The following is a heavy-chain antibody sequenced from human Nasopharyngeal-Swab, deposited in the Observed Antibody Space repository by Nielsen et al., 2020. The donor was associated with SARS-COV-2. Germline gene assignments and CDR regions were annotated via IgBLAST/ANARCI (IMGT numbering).Heavy chain of an antibody. Sequence: ASVKVSCKASGYTFTSYGINWLRQAPGQGLEWMGWISAYNGNTNYAQKVQGRVTMTTDTSTSTAYMELRSLRSDDTAVYYCAIAVAGTDYFDYWGQGTLVTVSS. D-gene: IGHD6-19*01. J-gene: IGHJ4*02. CDR3: AIAVAGTDYFDY. V-gene: IGHV1-18*01. CDR2: ISAYNGNT. CDR1: GYTFTSYG.